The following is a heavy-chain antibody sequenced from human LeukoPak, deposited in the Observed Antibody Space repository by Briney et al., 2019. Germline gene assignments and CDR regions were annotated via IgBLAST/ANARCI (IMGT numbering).Heavy chain of an antibody. CDR2: IYYSGST. Sequence: SETLSLTCTVSGGSISSSSYYWGWIRQPPGKGLEWIGSIYYSGSTYYNPSLKSRVTISVDTSKNQFSLKLSSVTAADTAVYYCARGLMTTVTTGPYYFDYWGQGTLVTVSS. D-gene: IGHD4-17*01. CDR3: ARGLMTTVTTGPYYFDY. V-gene: IGHV4-39*07. CDR1: GGSISSSSYY. J-gene: IGHJ4*02.